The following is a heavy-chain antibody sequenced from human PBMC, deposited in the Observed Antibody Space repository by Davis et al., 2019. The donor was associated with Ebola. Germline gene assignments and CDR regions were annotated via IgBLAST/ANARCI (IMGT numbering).Heavy chain of an antibody. V-gene: IGHV1-69*06. CDR3: AREAGGYCSGGSCHSFDY. CDR1: GYSFTSSG. J-gene: IGHJ4*02. D-gene: IGHD2-15*01. CDR2: IIPIFGTA. Sequence: SVKVSCKTSGYSFTSSGLTWVRQAPGQGLEWMGGIIPIFGTANYAQKFQGRVTITADKSTSTAYMELSNLRSEDTAVYYCAREAGGYCSGGSCHSFDYWGQGTLVTVSS.